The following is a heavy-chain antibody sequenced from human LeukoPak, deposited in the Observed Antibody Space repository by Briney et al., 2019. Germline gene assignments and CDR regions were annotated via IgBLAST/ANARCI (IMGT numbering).Heavy chain of an antibody. CDR3: ARNYYDSSGYYYVFRTGFDY. D-gene: IGHD3-22*01. CDR1: GYTFTSYG. J-gene: IGHJ4*02. V-gene: IGHV1-18*01. CDR2: ISAYNGNT. Sequence: ASVEVSCKASGYTFTSYGISWVRQAPGQGREWMGGISAYNGNTNYAQKLQGRGTMTTDTSTSTAYMGLRSLRSDDTAVYYCARNYYDSSGYYYVFRTGFDYWGQGTLVTVSS.